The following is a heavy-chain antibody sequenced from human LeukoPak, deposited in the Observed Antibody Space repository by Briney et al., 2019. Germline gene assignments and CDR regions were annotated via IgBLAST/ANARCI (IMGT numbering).Heavy chain of an antibody. J-gene: IGHJ4*02. Sequence: GGSLRLSCAASGFTFSSYAMSWVRQAPGKGLEWVANIKQDGSEKYYVDSVKGRFIISRDNAKNSLYLQMNSLRAEDTAVYYCARTRRLTIFGVVITTKYPTTRSLDYWGQGTLVTVSS. V-gene: IGHV3-7*01. D-gene: IGHD3-3*01. CDR1: GFTFSSYA. CDR3: ARTRRLTIFGVVITTKYPTTRSLDY. CDR2: IKQDGSEK.